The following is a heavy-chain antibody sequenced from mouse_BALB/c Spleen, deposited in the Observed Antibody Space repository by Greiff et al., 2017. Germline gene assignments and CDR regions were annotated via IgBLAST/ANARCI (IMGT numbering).Heavy chain of an antibody. CDR3: TNWENYAMDY. CDR2: IDPETGGT. V-gene: IGHV1-15*01. J-gene: IGHJ4*01. Sequence: VQLQQSGAELVRPGASVTLSCKASGYTFTDYEMHWVKQTPVHGLEWIGAIDPETGGTAYNQKFKGKATLTADKSSSTAYMELRSLTSEDSAVYYCTNWENYAMDYWGQGTSVTVSS. D-gene: IGHD4-1*01. CDR1: GYTFTDYE.